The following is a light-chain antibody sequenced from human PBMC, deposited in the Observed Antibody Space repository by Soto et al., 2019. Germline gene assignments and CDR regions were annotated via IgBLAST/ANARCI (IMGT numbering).Light chain of an antibody. CDR2: QTS. CDR3: HQRQSWPRT. Sequence: IVMTQSPATLSVSPGERATLSCRASQSVSSNLAWYQQKPGQAPRLLIYQTSIRAAGIPARFSASGSGTDFTLTISDVQPEDFALYYCHQRQSWPRTVGQGTKVDSK. V-gene: IGKV3D-15*03. CDR1: QSVSSN. J-gene: IGKJ1*01.